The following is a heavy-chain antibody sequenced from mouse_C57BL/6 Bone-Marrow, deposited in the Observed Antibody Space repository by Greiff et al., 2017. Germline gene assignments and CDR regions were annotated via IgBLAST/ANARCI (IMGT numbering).Heavy chain of an antibody. CDR2: INPSNGGT. CDR3: ASALYYSCCRTGYFDV. Sequence: QVQLQQPGTELVKPGASVKLSCKASGYTFTSYWMHWVKQRPGQGLEWIGNINPSNGGTNYNEKFKSKATLTVDKSSSTAYMQLSSLTSEDSAFYYCASALYYSCCRTGYFDVWGTGTTVTVSS. J-gene: IGHJ1*03. CDR1: GYTFTSYW. D-gene: IGHD1-1*01. V-gene: IGHV1-53*01.